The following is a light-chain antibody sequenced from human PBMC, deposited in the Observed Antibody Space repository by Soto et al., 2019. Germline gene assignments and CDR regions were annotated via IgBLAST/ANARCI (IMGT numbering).Light chain of an antibody. CDR3: QQYNSYSRT. Sequence: DIQLTQSPSTLSASVGDRVTITCRASQSISNWLVWYQQKPGRAPKLLIYKASTLESGVPSRFSGSGSGTEFTLTISSLQPDDFATYYCQQYNSYSRTFGQGTKVEI. V-gene: IGKV1-5*03. CDR2: KAS. CDR1: QSISNW. J-gene: IGKJ1*01.